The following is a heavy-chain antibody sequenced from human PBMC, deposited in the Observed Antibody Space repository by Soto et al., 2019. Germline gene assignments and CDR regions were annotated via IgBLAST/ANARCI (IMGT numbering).Heavy chain of an antibody. CDR1: SGSIRSSLNH. Sequence: PSETLSLTCIVASGSIRSSLNHWGWIRQPPGKGLEWIGNINYSGSTYYNPSLQSRLTISVDTSNNQFSLRLSSVTAADTAVYSCAYLAGYCSGTSCYRHYAIDVWGQGTPVTVSS. D-gene: IGHD2-2*01. CDR3: AYLAGYCSGTSCYRHYAIDV. J-gene: IGHJ6*02. CDR2: INYSGST. V-gene: IGHV4-39*01.